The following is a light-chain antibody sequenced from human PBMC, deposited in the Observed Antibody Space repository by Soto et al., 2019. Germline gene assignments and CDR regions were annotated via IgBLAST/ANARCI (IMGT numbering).Light chain of an antibody. J-gene: IGKJ2*01. CDR1: QGFSSW. CDR3: QQYNSYTYT. V-gene: IGKV1-5*03. CDR2: KAS. Sequence: DIQMTQSPSTMSASVGDRVTITCGAIQGFSSWLAWYQQKPGKAPKLLIYKASSLESGVPSRFSGSGSGTEFTLTISSLQPDDFATYYCQQYNSYTYTFGQWTKLEIK.